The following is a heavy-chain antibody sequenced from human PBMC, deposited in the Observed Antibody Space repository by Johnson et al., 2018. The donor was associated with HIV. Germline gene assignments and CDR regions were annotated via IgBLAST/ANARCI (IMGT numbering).Heavy chain of an antibody. CDR2: IGTAGDT. CDR3: AKERAYIRSFDI. Sequence: VQLVESGGCLVQPGGSLRLSCAASGFTFSSYDMHWVRQATGKGLEWVSAIGTAGDTYYPGSVKGRFTISRDNSKNTLHLQINSLRAEDTAMYYCAKERAYIRSFDIWGQGTVVTVSS. J-gene: IGHJ3*02. D-gene: IGHD1-14*01. CDR1: GFTFSSYD. V-gene: IGHV3-13*01.